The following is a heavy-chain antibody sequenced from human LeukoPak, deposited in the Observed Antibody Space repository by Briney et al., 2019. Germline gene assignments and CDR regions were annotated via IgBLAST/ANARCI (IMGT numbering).Heavy chain of an antibody. CDR2: ISSSSSYI. V-gene: IGHV3-21*01. D-gene: IGHD2-2*02. J-gene: IGHJ3*02. CDR1: GFTFSSYS. CDR3: ASAQYDCSSTSCYMYAFDI. Sequence: PGGSLRLSCAASGFTFSSYSMNWVRQAPGKGLEWVSSISSSSSYIYYADSVKGRFTISRDNAKNSLYLQMNSLRAEDTAVYYCASAQYDCSSTSCYMYAFDIWGQGTMVTVSS.